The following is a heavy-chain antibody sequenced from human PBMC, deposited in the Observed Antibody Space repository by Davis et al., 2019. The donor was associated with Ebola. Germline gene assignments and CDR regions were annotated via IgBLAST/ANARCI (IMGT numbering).Heavy chain of an antibody. J-gene: IGHJ4*02. V-gene: IGHV4-38-2*02. CDR3: ARDYVY. CDR1: GYSINRGFT. D-gene: IGHD2-8*01. CDR2: IYHSGST. Sequence: SETLSLTCAVSGYSINRGFTWGWIRQPPGKGLEWIVSIYHSGSTNYSPSLKSRVTISADTSKNQFSLRLKSVTAADTAMYYCARDYVYWGQGILVTVSS.